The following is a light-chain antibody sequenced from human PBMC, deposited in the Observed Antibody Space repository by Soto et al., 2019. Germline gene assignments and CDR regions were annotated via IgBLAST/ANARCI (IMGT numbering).Light chain of an antibody. CDR2: EVS. Sequence: QSALTQPASVSGSPGQSITISCTGTTSDVGGYNYVSWYQQHPGKAPKLMIYEVSNRPSGVSYRFSGSKSGNTASLTISGLQADDDVDYYCSSYASSNTLVFGGGTKVTVL. J-gene: IGLJ2*01. CDR1: TSDVGGYNY. CDR3: SSYASSNTLV. V-gene: IGLV2-14*01.